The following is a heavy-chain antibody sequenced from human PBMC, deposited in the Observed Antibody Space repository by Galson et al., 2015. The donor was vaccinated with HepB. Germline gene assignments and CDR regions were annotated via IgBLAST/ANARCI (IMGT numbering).Heavy chain of an antibody. D-gene: IGHD4-17*01. CDR2: ISYDGSNK. J-gene: IGHJ6*03. CDR3: AKDGAAVTKYYYYYMDV. V-gene: IGHV3-30*18. Sequence: SLRLSCAASGFTFSSYGMHWVRQAPGKGLEWVAVISYDGSNKYYADSVRGRFTISRDNSKNTLYLQMNSLRAEDTAVYYCAKDGAAVTKYYYYYMDVWGKGTTVTVSS. CDR1: GFTFSSYG.